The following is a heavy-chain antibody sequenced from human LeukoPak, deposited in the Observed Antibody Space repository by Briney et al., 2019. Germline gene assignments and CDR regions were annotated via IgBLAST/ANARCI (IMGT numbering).Heavy chain of an antibody. V-gene: IGHV4-61*02. CDR3: ARSTEGWFDP. CDR2: IYTSGST. J-gene: IGHJ5*02. Sequence: SETLSLTCTVSGGSISSGSYYWSWIRQPAGKGLEWIGRIYTSGSTNYNPSLKSRVTISVDTSKNQFSLKLSSVTAADTAVYYCARSTEGWFDPWGQGTLVTVSS. CDR1: GGSISSGSYY.